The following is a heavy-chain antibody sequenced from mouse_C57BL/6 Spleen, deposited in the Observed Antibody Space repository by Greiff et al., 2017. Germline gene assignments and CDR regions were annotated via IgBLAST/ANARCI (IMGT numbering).Heavy chain of an antibody. Sequence: VQLVESGAELVRPGASVKLSCKASGYTFTDYYINWVKQRPGQGLEWIARIYPGSGNTYYNEKFKGKATLTAEKSSSTAYMQLSSLTSEDSAVYFCAREKKRDSAMDYWGQGTSVTVAS. J-gene: IGHJ4*01. CDR2: IYPGSGNT. CDR1: GYTFTDYY. V-gene: IGHV1-76*01. CDR3: AREKKRDSAMDY.